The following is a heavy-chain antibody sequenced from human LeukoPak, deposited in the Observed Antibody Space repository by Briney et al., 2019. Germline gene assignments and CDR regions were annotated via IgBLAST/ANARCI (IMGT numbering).Heavy chain of an antibody. CDR1: GFTFSSYW. V-gene: IGHV3-7*01. CDR2: IKQDGSEK. J-gene: IGHJ4*02. D-gene: IGHD3-16*02. Sequence: GGSLRLSCAASGFTFSSYWMSWVRQAPGKGLEWVANIKQDGSEKYYVDSVKGRFTISRDNAKNSLYLQMNSLRAEDTAAYYCARARYDYVWGSYRFDYWGQGTLVTVSS. CDR3: ARARYDYVWGSYRFDY.